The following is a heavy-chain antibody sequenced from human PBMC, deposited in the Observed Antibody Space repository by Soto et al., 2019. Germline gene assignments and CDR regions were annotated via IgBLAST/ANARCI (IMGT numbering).Heavy chain of an antibody. V-gene: IGHV3-21*01. CDR2: ISSSSSYI. J-gene: IGHJ6*02. D-gene: IGHD3-16*01. Sequence: GGSLRLSCAASGFTFSSYSMNWVRQAPGKGLEWVSSISSSSSYIYYADSVKGRFTISRDNAKNSLYLQMNSLRAEDTAVYYCARDGPAAVSYYYYGMGVWGQGTTVIVS. CDR1: GFTFSSYS. CDR3: ARDGPAAVSYYYYGMGV.